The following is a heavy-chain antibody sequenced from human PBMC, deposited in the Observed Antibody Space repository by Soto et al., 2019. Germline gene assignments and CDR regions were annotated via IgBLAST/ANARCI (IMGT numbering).Heavy chain of an antibody. CDR1: GGSISSGDYF. CDR3: VRRSISMVRGVIS. J-gene: IGHJ4*02. D-gene: IGHD3-10*01. V-gene: IGHV4-30-4*01. CDR2: IYYSGST. Sequence: SETLSLTCTVSGGSISSGDYFWTWVRQPPGKGLEWIGHIYYSGSTYNNPSLKSRVTMSVDSSKNQFSLKLSSVTAADTALYYCVRRSISMVRGVISWGQGTLVTVFS.